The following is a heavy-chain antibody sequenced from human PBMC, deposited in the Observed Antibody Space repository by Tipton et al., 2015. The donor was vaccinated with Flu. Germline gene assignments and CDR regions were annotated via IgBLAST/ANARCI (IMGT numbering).Heavy chain of an antibody. CDR1: GFIFSDYW. Sequence: GSLRLSCAASGFIFSDYWMIWFRQAPGKGLEWVANIKQDGSEKYYVNSVKGRFTIFRDNARNSVSLQMNGLRAEDTAVYYCARGGFAPGNYWGQGTLVTVSS. D-gene: IGHD6-13*01. CDR2: IKQDGSEK. CDR3: ARGGFAPGNY. V-gene: IGHV3-7*01. J-gene: IGHJ4*02.